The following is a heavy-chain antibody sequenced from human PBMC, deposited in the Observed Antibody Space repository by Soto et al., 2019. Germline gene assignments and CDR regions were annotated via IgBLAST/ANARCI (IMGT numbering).Heavy chain of an antibody. D-gene: IGHD1-20*01. CDR1: GFTFSSYG. J-gene: IGHJ3*02. Sequence: GGSLRLSCAASGFTFSSYGMHWVRQAPGKGLEWVAVIWDDGSNKYYADSVKGRFTISRDNSKNTLYLQMHSLRAEDTAVYYCAGESRYLVDAFDIWGQGTMVTVSS. V-gene: IGHV3-33*01. CDR3: AGESRYLVDAFDI. CDR2: IWDDGSNK.